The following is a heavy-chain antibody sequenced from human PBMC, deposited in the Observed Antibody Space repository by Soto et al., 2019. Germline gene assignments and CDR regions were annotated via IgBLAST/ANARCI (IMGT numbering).Heavy chain of an antibody. Sequence: QVQLVQSGAEVKKPGASVKVSCKASGYTFTCYYMPCVRQAPGQGPEWMGRINPHSGGTNYAQKFQGRVTMTRDTSLSTAHMELSRLRSADTAVYYCASLSILRYFEWFPPHSMWGQVTLVTVAS. CDR1: GYTFTCYY. CDR2: INPHSGGT. CDR3: ASLSILRYFEWFPPHSM. V-gene: IGHV1-2*06. D-gene: IGHD3-9*01. J-gene: IGHJ4*02.